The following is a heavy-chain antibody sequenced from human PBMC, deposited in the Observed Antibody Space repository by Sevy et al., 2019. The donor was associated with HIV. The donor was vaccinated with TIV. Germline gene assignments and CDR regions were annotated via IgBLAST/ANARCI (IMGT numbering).Heavy chain of an antibody. CDR3: ARGITFITGGGYYFDS. CDR1: GVIFNNYG. Sequence: ASVKVSCEASGVIFNNYGFSWVRQAPGQGLEWMGGIIPMFGTTDYAHNFKDRVTITADASTSTAYMELNSLISEGTAVYYCARGITFITGGGYYFDSRGQGTLVTVSS. D-gene: IGHD3-16*01. J-gene: IGHJ4*02. CDR2: IIPMFGTT. V-gene: IGHV1-69*13.